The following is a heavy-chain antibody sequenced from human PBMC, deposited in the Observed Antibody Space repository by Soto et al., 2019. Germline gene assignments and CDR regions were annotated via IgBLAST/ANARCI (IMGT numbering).Heavy chain of an antibody. V-gene: IGHV4-4*07. CDR1: GGSISSYY. Sequence: SETLSLTCTVSGGSISSYYWSWIRQPAGKGLEWIGRIYTSVSTNYNPSLKSRVTMSVDTSKNQFSLKLSSVTAADTAVYYCARGVRGSSWETVYYSEYWGKGNLVIVSA. CDR3: ARGVRGSSWETVYYSEY. CDR2: IYTSVST. J-gene: IGHJ4*02. D-gene: IGHD6-13*01.